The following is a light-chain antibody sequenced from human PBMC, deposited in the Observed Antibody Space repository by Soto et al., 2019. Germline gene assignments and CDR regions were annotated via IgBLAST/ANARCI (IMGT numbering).Light chain of an antibody. CDR2: GAS. J-gene: IGKJ5*01. CDR1: QSVSSSY. Sequence: EIVLTQSPGTLSLSPGERATLSCRAIQSVSSSYVAWYQQKPGQAPRLLIYGASSRATGIPDRFSGSGSGTDFTLTISRLEPEDFAVYFCQQYGRSVPITFGQGTRLEI. V-gene: IGKV3-20*01. CDR3: QQYGRSVPIT.